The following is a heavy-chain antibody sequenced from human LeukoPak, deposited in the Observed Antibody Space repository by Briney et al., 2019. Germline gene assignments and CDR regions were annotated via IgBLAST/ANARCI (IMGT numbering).Heavy chain of an antibody. CDR3: AKADRADVPSKVDY. J-gene: IGHJ4*02. CDR1: GFTFSSYA. Sequence: GGSLRLSCAASGFTFSSYAMSWVRQAPGKGLEWVSAISDSGGSTYYADSVKGRFTISRDNSKNTVYLQMNSLRAEDTALYYCAKADRADVPSKVDYWGQGTLVTVSS. CDR2: ISDSGGST. V-gene: IGHV3-23*01. D-gene: IGHD3-10*01.